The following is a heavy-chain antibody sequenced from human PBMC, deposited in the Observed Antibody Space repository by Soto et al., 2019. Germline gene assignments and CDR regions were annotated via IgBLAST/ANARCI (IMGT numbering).Heavy chain of an antibody. CDR3: ARDEAATVF. CDR2: IFSGGDT. D-gene: IGHD6-25*01. CDR1: GFIVNSNY. Sequence: SGGSLRLSCTVSGFIVNSNYMSWVRQAPGKGLEWVSVIFSGGDTYYAESVKGRFTISRDTSKNTIYLQMNSLRPEDTAVYYCARDEAATVFWGQGTRVTVSS. J-gene: IGHJ1*01. V-gene: IGHV3-53*01.